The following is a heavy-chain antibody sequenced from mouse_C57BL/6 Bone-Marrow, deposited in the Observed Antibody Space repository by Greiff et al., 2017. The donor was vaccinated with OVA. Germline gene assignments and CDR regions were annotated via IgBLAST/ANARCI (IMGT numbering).Heavy chain of an antibody. CDR3: VRPGSSSGYVDPWFAY. Sequence: EVHLVESGGGLVQPKGSLKLSCAASGFSFNTYAMNWVRQAPGQGLEWVARIRSKSNNYATYYADAVKDRFTISRDDSESMLYLQMNNLKTEDTAMDYCVRPGSSSGYVDPWFAYWGQGTLVTVSA. J-gene: IGHJ3*01. D-gene: IGHD3-2*02. V-gene: IGHV10-1*01. CDR2: IRSKSNNYAT. CDR1: GFSFNTYA.